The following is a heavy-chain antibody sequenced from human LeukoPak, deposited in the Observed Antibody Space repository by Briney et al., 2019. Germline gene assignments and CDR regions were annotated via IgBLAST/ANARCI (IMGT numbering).Heavy chain of an antibody. CDR2: ISHSGANT. V-gene: IGHV3-23*01. J-gene: IGHJ6*02. CDR1: GFTVSSNY. Sequence: GGSLRLSCAVSGFTVSSNYMSWVRQAPGKGLEWVSLISHSGANTFYADSVKGRFSVSRDNSKNTMYLQMNSLRAEDTAVYYCAKVDYYDSSGYTYLWYYYGMDVWGQGTTVTVSS. CDR3: AKVDYYDSSGYTYLWYYYGMDV. D-gene: IGHD3-22*01.